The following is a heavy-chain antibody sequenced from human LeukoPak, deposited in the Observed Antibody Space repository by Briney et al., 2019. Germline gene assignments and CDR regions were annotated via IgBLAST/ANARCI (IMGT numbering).Heavy chain of an antibody. Sequence: SETLSLTCAVYGGSFSGYYWSWIRQPPGKGLEWIGEINHSGSTNYNPSLKSRVTISVDTSKNQFPLKLSSVTAADTAVYYCARVPPSGSRTITSDYWGQGTLVTVSS. CDR1: GGSFSGYY. CDR2: INHSGST. CDR3: ARVPPSGSRTITSDY. V-gene: IGHV4-34*01. J-gene: IGHJ4*02. D-gene: IGHD3-10*01.